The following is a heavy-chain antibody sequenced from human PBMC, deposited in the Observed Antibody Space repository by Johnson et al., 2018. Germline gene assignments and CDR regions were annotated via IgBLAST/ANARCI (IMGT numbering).Heavy chain of an antibody. CDR1: GFTFTSYA. J-gene: IGHJ3*02. Sequence: VQLVESGGGLVQPGGSLRLSCAASGFTFTSYAMSWVRQTPGKGLEWVSAISVSGGSTYYADSVKGRFIIPRDNSKNTLYLQMNSLRAEDTAVYYCAKAPGWYYAQWDAFDMWGQGTMVTVSS. D-gene: IGHD3-3*01. CDR3: AKAPGWYYAQWDAFDM. V-gene: IGHV3-23*04. CDR2: ISVSGGST.